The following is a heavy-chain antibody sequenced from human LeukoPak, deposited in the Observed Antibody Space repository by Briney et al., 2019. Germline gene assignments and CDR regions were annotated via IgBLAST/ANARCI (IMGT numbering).Heavy chain of an antibody. J-gene: IGHJ4*02. CDR1: GFIVSSYY. CDR3: ATAGNYRFAY. V-gene: IGHV3-53*01. Sequence: GGTLRPSCAASGFIVSSYYMSWVRRAPGKGLEWVSVIYSGGSTYYSDSVKGRLTISTDNAKNTLYLQMNSLRAEDTSVYYCATAGNYRFAYWGQGTLVTVSS. CDR2: IYSGGST. D-gene: IGHD1-7*01.